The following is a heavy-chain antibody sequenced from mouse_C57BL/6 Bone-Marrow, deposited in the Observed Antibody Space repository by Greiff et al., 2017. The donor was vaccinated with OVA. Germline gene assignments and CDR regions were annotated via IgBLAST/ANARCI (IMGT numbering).Heavy chain of an antibody. D-gene: IGHD1-1*02. V-gene: IGHV1-22*01. J-gene: IGHJ2*01. Sequence: EVQLVESGPELVKPGASVKMSCKASGYTFTDYNMHWVKQSHGKSLEWIGYINPNNGGTSYNQKFKGKATLTVNKSSSTAYMELRSLTSEDSAVYYCARDYGPLFDDWGKGTTLTVSS. CDR3: ARDYGPLFDD. CDR1: GYTFTDYN. CDR2: INPNNGGT.